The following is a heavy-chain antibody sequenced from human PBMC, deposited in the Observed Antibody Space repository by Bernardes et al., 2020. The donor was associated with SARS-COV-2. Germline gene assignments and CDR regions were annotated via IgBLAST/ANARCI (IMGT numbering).Heavy chain of an antibody. CDR2: ISYDGSNK. CDR1: GFTFSTYA. J-gene: IGHJ6*03. V-gene: IGHV3-30*01. Sequence: SLRLSCAASGFTFSTYAMHWVRQAPGKGLEWVAVISYDGSNKYYADSVKGRFTISRDNSKNTLYLQMNSLRAEDTAVYYCARTYGKEYYYYMDVWGKGTTVTVSS. CDR3: ARTYGKEYYYYMDV. D-gene: IGHD4-17*01.